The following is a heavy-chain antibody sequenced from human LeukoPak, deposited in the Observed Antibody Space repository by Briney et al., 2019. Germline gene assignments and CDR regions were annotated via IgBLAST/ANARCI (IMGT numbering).Heavy chain of an antibody. CDR3: AKDLDDSSGYFDY. CDR2: IRYDGSNK. CDR1: GFTFSSYG. V-gene: IGHV3-30*02. J-gene: IGHJ4*02. D-gene: IGHD3-22*01. Sequence: PGGSLRLSCAASGFTFSSYGMHWVRQAPGKGLEWVAFIRYDGSNKYYADSVKGRFTISRDNSKNTLYLQMNSLRAEDTAVYYCAKDLDDSSGYFDYWGQGPLVTVSS.